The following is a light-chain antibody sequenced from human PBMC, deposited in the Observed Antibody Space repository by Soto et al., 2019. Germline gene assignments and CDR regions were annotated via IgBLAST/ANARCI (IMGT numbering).Light chain of an antibody. CDR1: QSIGIW. Sequence: IQMTQSPSTVSASVGDRVAISCRASQSIGIWLAWYQQKPGKAPRFLIYTAATLLGGVPSRFSGSESGTEFTLTISSLQPDDFATYYCQQYRDYPWTFGQGTKVEIK. J-gene: IGKJ1*01. CDR3: QQYRDYPWT. V-gene: IGKV1-5*03. CDR2: TAA.